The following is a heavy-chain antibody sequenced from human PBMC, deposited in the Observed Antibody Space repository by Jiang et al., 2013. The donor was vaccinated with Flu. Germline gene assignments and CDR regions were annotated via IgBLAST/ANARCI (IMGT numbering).Heavy chain of an antibody. J-gene: IGHJ6*04. Sequence: VQLVESGGGVVQPGRSLRLSCAASGFTFSSYAMHWVRQAPGKGLEWVAVISYDGSNKYYADSVKGRFTISRDNSKNTLYLQMNSLRAEDTAVYYCARDRGVYDYVWGSYRPNYYYYGMDVWGKGTTVTVSS. V-gene: IGHV3-30*01. CDR1: GFTFSSYA. D-gene: IGHD3-16*02. CDR3: ARDRGVYDYVWGSYRPNYYYYGMDV. CDR2: ISYDGSNK.